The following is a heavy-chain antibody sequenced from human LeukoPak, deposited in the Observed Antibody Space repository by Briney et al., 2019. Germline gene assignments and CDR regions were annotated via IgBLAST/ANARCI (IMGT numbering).Heavy chain of an antibody. CDR3: ARVETGTTLIGAADY. V-gene: IGHV3-21*01. D-gene: IGHD1-7*01. CDR2: ISRSSSYI. CDR1: GFTLITYS. Sequence: GGSLRLSCAPSGFTLITYSMNWVRQPPAKGLEWVSSISRSSSYIFYADSVKGRFTISRDNAKNSLYLQMNSLRAEDTAVYYCARVETGTTLIGAADYWGQGTLVTVSS. J-gene: IGHJ4*02.